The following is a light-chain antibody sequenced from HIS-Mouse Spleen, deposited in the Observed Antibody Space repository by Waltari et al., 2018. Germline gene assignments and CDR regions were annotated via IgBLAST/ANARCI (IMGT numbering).Light chain of an antibody. CDR3: QQYYSTPPT. Sequence: DIVMTQSPDSLAVSLGESATINCKSSQSVLYSSNNNNYLAWYQQKPGQPPKLLIYWASTRESGVPDRFSGSGSGTDFTLTISSLQAEDVAVYYCQQYYSTPPTFGPGTKVDIK. CDR1: QSVLYSSNNNNY. V-gene: IGKV4-1*01. CDR2: WAS. J-gene: IGKJ3*01.